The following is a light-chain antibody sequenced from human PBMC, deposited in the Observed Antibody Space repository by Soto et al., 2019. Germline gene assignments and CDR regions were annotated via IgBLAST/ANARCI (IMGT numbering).Light chain of an antibody. J-gene: IGKJ1*01. CDR1: QSVSSSY. Sequence: EIVLTQSPGTLSLSPGERATLSCRASQSVSSSYLAWYQQKPGQAPRLLIYGASSRATGIPDRFSGSGSGTDFTLTISRLEAEDFAVYYCQQYETFGQGTKVEIK. CDR3: QQYET. V-gene: IGKV3-20*01. CDR2: GAS.